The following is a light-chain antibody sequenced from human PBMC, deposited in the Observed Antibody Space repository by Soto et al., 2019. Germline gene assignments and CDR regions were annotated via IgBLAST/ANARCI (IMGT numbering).Light chain of an antibody. CDR1: QSISGW. CDR2: DAS. J-gene: IGKJ4*01. V-gene: IGKV1-5*01. CDR3: QQRSNWPPVT. Sequence: DIQMTQSPSTLSASVGDRVTITCRASQSISGWLAWYQQKPGKAPRLLIHDASSLESGVPARFSGSGSGTDFTLTISSLEPEDFGVYYCQQRSNWPPVTFGGGTKVDIK.